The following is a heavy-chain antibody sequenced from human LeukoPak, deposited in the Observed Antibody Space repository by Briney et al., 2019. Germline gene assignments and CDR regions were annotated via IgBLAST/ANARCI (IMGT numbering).Heavy chain of an antibody. CDR3: AKDVHPGGSYDFWSGLGNYYYYGMDV. Sequence: GGSLRLSCAASGFTFSDYYMSWIRQAPGKGLEWVSYISSSGSTIYYADSVKGRFTISRDNSKNTLYLQMNSLRAEDTAVYYCAKDVHPGGSYDFWSGLGNYYYYGMDVWGQGTTVTVSS. CDR1: GFTFSDYY. D-gene: IGHD3-3*01. V-gene: IGHV3-11*01. CDR2: ISSSGSTI. J-gene: IGHJ6*02.